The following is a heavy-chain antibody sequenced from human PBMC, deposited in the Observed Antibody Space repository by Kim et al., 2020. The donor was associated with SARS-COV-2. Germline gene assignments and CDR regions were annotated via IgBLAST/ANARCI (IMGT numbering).Heavy chain of an antibody. CDR3: AKVVGYDSSGYYYGAFDI. D-gene: IGHD3-22*01. V-gene: IGHV3-9*01. CDR1: GFTFDDYA. Sequence: LSLTCAASGFTFDDYAMHWVRQAPGKGLEWVSGISWNSGSIGYADSVKGRFTISRDNAKNSLYLQMNSLRAEDTALYYCAKVVGYDSSGYYYGAFDIWGQGTMVTVSS. CDR2: ISWNSGSI. J-gene: IGHJ3*02.